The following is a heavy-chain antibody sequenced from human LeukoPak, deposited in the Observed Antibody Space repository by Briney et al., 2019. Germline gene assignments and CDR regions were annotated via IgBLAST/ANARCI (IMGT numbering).Heavy chain of an antibody. V-gene: IGHV3-48*03. CDR1: GFTFSSYE. J-gene: IGHJ4*02. D-gene: IGHD1-26*01. CDR3: ARGGAADY. CDR2: ISNTGSTI. Sequence: PGGSLRLSCAASGFTFSSYEMNCVRQAPGKGLEWVSYISNTGSTIYYADSVKGRFTISRDNAKNSLYLQMNSLRAEDTAAYYCARGGAADYWGQGTLVTVSS.